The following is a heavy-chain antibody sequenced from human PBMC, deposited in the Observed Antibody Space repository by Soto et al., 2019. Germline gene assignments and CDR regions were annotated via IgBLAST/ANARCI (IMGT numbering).Heavy chain of an antibody. J-gene: IGHJ4*02. V-gene: IGHV3-30-3*01. CDR2: ISYDGSNK. CDR3: ARDISEWELHFDY. Sequence: QVQLVESGGGVVQPGRSLRLSCAASGFTFSSYAMHWVRQAPGKGLEWVAVISYDGSNKYYADSVKGRFTISRDNSKNTLYLQMYSLRAEDTAVYYCARDISEWELHFDYWGQGTLVTVSS. CDR1: GFTFSSYA. D-gene: IGHD1-26*01.